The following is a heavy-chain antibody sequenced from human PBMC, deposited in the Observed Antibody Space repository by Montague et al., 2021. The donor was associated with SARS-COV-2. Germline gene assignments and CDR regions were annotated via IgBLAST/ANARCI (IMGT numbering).Heavy chain of an antibody. CDR2: IRLPGGS. V-gene: IGHV4-34*01. CDR1: SGSLRNYY. J-gene: IGHJ2*01. Sequence: SETLSLTCAVTSGSLRNYYWSWIRQPPGKGLEWIGEIRLPGGSNXXPSLKGRVTISLDTSNNQVSLSLDSVTAADTAVYYCARAGSQRFSEFWGRGTLVTVSS. CDR3: ARAGSQRFSEF. D-gene: IGHD1-1*01.